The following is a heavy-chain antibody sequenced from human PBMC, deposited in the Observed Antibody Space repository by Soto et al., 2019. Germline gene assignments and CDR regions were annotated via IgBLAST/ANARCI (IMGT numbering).Heavy chain of an antibody. J-gene: IGHJ4*02. Sequence: QVQLQQWGAGLLKPSETLSLTCAIYGGPFSGYYWNWIRQPPGKGLEWIGEINHGGYTNYNPSFKSRVTMSVDTSKNQFSLKLTSVTAADTAVYYCARDRQRGYCTGDSCYSYFDYWGQGTQVIVSS. V-gene: IGHV4-34*01. CDR1: GGPFSGYY. D-gene: IGHD2-15*01. CDR2: INHGGYT. CDR3: ARDRQRGYCTGDSCYSYFDY.